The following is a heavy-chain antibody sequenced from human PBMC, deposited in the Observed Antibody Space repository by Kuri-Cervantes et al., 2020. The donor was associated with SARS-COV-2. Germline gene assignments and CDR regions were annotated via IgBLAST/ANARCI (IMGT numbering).Heavy chain of an antibody. Sequence: SETLSLTCTVSGGSISSYYWSWIRQPPGKGLEWIGYIYYSGSTNYNPSLKSRVTISVDTSKNQFSLKLSSVTAADTAVYYCAREGRPRIAAIRDWGQGTLVTVSS. CDR1: GGSISSYY. D-gene: IGHD6-6*01. CDR3: AREGRPRIAAIRD. J-gene: IGHJ4*02. CDR2: IYYSGST. V-gene: IGHV4-59*12.